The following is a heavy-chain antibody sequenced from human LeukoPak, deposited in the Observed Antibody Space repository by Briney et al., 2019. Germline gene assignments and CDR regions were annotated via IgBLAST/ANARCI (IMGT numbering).Heavy chain of an antibody. CDR2: IYYSGST. Sequence: SETLSLTCTVSGGSISSYYWSWIRQPPGKGLEWIGYIYYSGSTNYNPSLKSRVTISVDTSKNQFSLKLSSVTAADTAVYYCARDPKGHGPYYYYGMDVWGQGTTVTVSS. CDR1: GGSISSYY. V-gene: IGHV4-59*01. CDR3: ARDPKGHGPYYYYGMDV. J-gene: IGHJ6*02.